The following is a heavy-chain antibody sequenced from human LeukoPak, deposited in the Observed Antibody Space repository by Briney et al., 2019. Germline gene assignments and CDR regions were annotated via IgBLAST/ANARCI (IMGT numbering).Heavy chain of an antibody. J-gene: IGHJ1*01. CDR2: ISGGST. CDR3: ARVQDGSASWYEYFQH. CDR1: GFTVSSNE. D-gene: IGHD6-13*01. Sequence: GGSLRLSCAASGFTVSSNEMSWVRQAPGKGLEWVSSISGGSTYYADSRKGRFTISRDNAKNSVFLQMDSLRAEDTGVYYCARVQDGSASWYEYFQHWGQGTLVTVSS. V-gene: IGHV3-38-3*01.